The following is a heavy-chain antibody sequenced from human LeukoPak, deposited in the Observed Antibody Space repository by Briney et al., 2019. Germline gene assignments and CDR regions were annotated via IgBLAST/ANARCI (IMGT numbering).Heavy chain of an antibody. CDR2: ISSSGSTI. V-gene: IGHV3-11*01. CDR1: GFTLSDYY. D-gene: IGHD3-10*01. Sequence: NPGGSLRLSCSASGFTLSDYYMSWIRQAPPKGLAWVSYISSSGSTIYYADSVKGRFTISRDNAKNSLYLQMNSLRAEDTAVYYCARWYGSGSYYGQDYFDYWGQGTLVTVSS. CDR3: ARWYGSGSYYGQDYFDY. J-gene: IGHJ4*02.